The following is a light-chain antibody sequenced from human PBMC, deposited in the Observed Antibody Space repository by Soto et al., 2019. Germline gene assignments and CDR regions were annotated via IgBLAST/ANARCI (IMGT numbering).Light chain of an antibody. J-gene: IGLJ1*01. CDR2: EVS. CDR1: SSDVGGYNY. Sequence: QSALTQPASVSGSPGQSITISCTGTSSDVGGYNYVSWYQQHPGKAPKLTIYEVSNRPSGVSNRFSGSKSGNTASLTISGLQAGDEADYYCSSYTSSSTPYVFGTGTKLTVL. CDR3: SSYTSSSTPYV. V-gene: IGLV2-14*01.